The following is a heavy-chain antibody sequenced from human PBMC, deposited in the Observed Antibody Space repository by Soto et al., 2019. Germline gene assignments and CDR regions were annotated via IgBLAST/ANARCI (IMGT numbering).Heavy chain of an antibody. V-gene: IGHV1-69*13. D-gene: IGHD3-10*01. J-gene: IGHJ4*02. CDR3: ATELGENPASNFDA. CDR1: GVTFSSET. Sequence: VKVSCKASGVTFSSETLGWVRQAPGQGLEWVGGIIPLFGTASYAQKFQGRVTITADESTSTVYMELSSLRSDDTAVYFCATELGENPASNFDAWGQGTLVTVSS. CDR2: IIPLFGTA.